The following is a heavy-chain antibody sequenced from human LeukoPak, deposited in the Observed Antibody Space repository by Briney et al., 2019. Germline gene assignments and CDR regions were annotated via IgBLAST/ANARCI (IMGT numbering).Heavy chain of an antibody. CDR2: IYYSGST. V-gene: IGHV4-59*11. D-gene: IGHD6-19*01. CDR1: GGSISSHY. Sequence: SEPLSLTCTVSGGSISSHYGSWIRQPPGKGLEWIGYIYYSGSTNYNPSLKSRVTISVDTSKNQFSLKLSSVTAADTAVYYCARYSSGPQIPLDVWGKGTTVTVSS. CDR3: ARYSSGPQIPLDV. J-gene: IGHJ6*04.